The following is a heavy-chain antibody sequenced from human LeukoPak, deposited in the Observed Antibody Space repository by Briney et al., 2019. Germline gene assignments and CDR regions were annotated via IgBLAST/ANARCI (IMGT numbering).Heavy chain of an antibody. J-gene: IGHJ3*02. V-gene: IGHV3-53*01. CDR1: GLTVSANC. Sequence: GRSLRLSCAASGLTVSANCMSWVSQTPGQGLEWVSSIYSDGDTYYTKSVKGRLPISRDNSKNRASLQMKTLTAADTARYYCASGPFTRIVGSFDILGPGTLVTVSS. D-gene: IGHD3-22*01. CDR2: IYSDGDT. CDR3: ASGPFTRIVGSFDI.